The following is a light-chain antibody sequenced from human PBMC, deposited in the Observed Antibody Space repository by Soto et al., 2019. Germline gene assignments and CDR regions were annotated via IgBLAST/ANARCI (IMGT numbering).Light chain of an antibody. CDR1: SSDVGGYNY. V-gene: IGLV2-14*01. J-gene: IGLJ2*01. Sequence: QSALTQPXSVSXSPGQXITXXCTGTSSDVGGYNYVSWYQQHPGKAPKLMIYDVSNRPSGVSNRFSGSKSGNTASLTISGLQAEDEADYYCSSYTSSSTLMVFGGGTKLTVL. CDR2: DVS. CDR3: SSYTSSSTLMV.